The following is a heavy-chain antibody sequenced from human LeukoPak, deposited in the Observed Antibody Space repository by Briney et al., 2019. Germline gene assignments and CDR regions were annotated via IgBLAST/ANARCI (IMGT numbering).Heavy chain of an antibody. V-gene: IGHV4-39*07. Sequence: SETLSLTCTVSGGSISSSRYYCGWIRQPPGKGLEWIGSIYYSGTTYYNPSLKSRFTISVDTSKTQFSLKLSSVTAADTAVYYCARVLSGGDAFDIWGQGTMVTVSS. CDR3: ARVLSGGDAFDI. J-gene: IGHJ3*02. CDR1: GGSISSSRYY. D-gene: IGHD7-27*01. CDR2: IYYSGTT.